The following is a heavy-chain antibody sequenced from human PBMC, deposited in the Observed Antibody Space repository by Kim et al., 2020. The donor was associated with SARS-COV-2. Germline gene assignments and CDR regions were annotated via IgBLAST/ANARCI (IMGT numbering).Heavy chain of an antibody. Sequence: YYADSVKARFTTSRDNSKSTLYLQMNSLRAEDTAVHYWAARLYSNVWSVDHWGQGTLVTVSS. V-gene: IGHV3-23*05. J-gene: IGHJ5*02. CDR3: AARLYSNVWSVDH. D-gene: IGHD6-19*01.